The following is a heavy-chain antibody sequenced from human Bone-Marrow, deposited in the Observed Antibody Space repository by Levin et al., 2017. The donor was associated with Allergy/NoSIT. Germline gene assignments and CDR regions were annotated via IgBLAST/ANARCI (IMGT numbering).Heavy chain of an antibody. D-gene: IGHD6-25*01. V-gene: IGHV3-15*01. CDR1: GFIFDSAW. CDR3: TTDRAITERPLFDF. CDR2: IKSKNDGGTT. J-gene: IGHJ4*02. Sequence: GGSLRLSCAASGFIFDSAWLSWARQGPGEGLQWVGRIKSKNDGGTTDYGAAVKGRFTISRDDSKNTLYLQMSSLRIEDTAVYYCTTDRAITERPLFDFWGQGTLVTVSS.